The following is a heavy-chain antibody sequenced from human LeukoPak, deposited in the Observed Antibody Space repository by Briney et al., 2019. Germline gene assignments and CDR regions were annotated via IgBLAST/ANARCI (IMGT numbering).Heavy chain of an antibody. Sequence: GRSLRLSCAASGFTFSSYGMHWVRQAPGKGLEWVAVIWYDGSNKYYADSVKGRFTISRDNSKNTLYLQMNSLRAEDTAVYYCASRTYYDTDPSKEYWGQGTLVTVSS. D-gene: IGHD3-22*01. CDR3: ASRTYYDTDPSKEY. J-gene: IGHJ4*02. CDR2: IWYDGSNK. CDR1: GFTFSSYG. V-gene: IGHV3-33*01.